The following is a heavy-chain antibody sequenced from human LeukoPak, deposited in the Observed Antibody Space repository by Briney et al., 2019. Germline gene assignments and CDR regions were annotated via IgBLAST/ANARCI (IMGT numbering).Heavy chain of an antibody. CDR3: ARGRDYFDH. J-gene: IGHJ4*02. V-gene: IGHV3-11*01. Sequence: GRSLRLSCAASGFALSDHYMSWIRQAPGKGLEWVASTSSGDNLIFYGGSVKGRFTISRDNAKNSVFLQMNSLRVEDTAVYYCARGRDYFDHWGQGTLVTASS. CDR2: TSSGDNLI. CDR1: GFALSDHY.